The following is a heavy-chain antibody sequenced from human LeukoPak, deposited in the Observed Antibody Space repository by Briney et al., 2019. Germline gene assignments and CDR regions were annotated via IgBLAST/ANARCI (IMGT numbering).Heavy chain of an antibody. J-gene: IGHJ4*02. CDR3: ARLGGGYDYYFDY. CDR1: GFTFSSYW. CDR2: IKQDGSEK. Sequence: GGSLRLSCAASGFTFSSYWMSWVRQAPGKGLEWVANIKQDGSEKYYVDSVKGRFTISRDNAKNSLYLQMNSLRAEDTAVYYCARLGGGYDYYFDYWGQGTLVTVSS. V-gene: IGHV3-7*01. D-gene: IGHD5-12*01.